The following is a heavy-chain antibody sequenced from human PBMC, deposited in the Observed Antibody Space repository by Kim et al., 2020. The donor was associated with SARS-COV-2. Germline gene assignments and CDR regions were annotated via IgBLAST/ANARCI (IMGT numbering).Heavy chain of an antibody. CDR3: AKDGITIFGVGFYGMDV. J-gene: IGHJ6*02. V-gene: IGHV3-30*18. Sequence: GGSLRLSCAASGFTFSSYGMHWVRQAPGKGLEWVAVISYDGSNKYYADSVKGRFTISRDNSKNTLYLQMNSLRAEDTAVYYCAKDGITIFGVGFYGMDVWGQGTTVTVSS. CDR2: ISYDGSNK. CDR1: GFTFSSYG. D-gene: IGHD3-3*01.